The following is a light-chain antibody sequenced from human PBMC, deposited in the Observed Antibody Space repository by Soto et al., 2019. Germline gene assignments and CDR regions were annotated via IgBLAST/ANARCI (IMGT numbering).Light chain of an antibody. CDR2: DVT. V-gene: IGLV2-14*01. CDR1: RKDVGGYNY. J-gene: IGLJ1*01. CDR3: SSYTSSNTYV. Sequence: QAVLTPPAPPSGSPGQAISISRPGTRKDVGGYNYVSWYQQHPGKAPRLMIFDVTNRPSGVSDRFSGSKSGNTASLTISGLQAEDEADYYCSSYTSSNTYVFGTGTKVTVL.